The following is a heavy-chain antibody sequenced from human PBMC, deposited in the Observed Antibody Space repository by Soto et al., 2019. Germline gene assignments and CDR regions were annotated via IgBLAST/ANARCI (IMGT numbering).Heavy chain of an antibody. Sequence: GGSLKISCKGSGYSFTHYWIGWVRQMPAKSLEWMGIIYPGDSDTRYSPSFQGQVTISADKSISTAYLQWSSLKASDTAMYYCARHDSSTSNPYYYYYGMDVWGQGTTVTVSS. CDR2: IYPGDSDT. J-gene: IGHJ6*02. CDR1: GYSFTHYW. CDR3: ARHDSSTSNPYYYYYGMDV. D-gene: IGHD2-2*01. V-gene: IGHV5-51*01.